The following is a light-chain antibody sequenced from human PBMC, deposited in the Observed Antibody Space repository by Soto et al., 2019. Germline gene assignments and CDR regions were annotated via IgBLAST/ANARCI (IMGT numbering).Light chain of an antibody. Sequence: QSALTQPASASGSPGQSITISCTGTSSDVGSYNIVSWYQQHPGKAPKLMIQEVTKRTSGVSNRFSGSKSGNTASLTISGLQAEDEADYYCSSYAGTSTFVVFGGGTKLTVL. CDR3: SSYAGTSTFVV. J-gene: IGLJ2*01. V-gene: IGLV2-23*02. CDR1: SSDVGSYNI. CDR2: EVT.